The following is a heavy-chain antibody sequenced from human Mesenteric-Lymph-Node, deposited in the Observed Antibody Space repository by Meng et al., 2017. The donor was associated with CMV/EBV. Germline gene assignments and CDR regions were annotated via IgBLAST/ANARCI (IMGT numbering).Heavy chain of an antibody. Sequence: SGFTFSSYWMSWVRQAPGKGLEWVANIKQDGSEKYYVDSVKGRFTISRDNAKNTLFLQMSSLRLDDTAVYYCAKGPRGWLGGYFEFWGQGALVTVSS. CDR2: IKQDGSEK. CDR1: GFTFSSYW. J-gene: IGHJ4*02. D-gene: IGHD5-12*01. V-gene: IGHV3-7*02. CDR3: AKGPRGWLGGYFEF.